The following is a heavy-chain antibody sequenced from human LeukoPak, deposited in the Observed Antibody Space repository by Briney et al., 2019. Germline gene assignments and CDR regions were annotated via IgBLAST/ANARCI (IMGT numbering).Heavy chain of an antibody. J-gene: IGHJ4*02. CDR2: ISYDGSNK. CDR1: GFTFSSYG. CDR3: AKVAAAGVGGFDY. V-gene: IGHV3-30*18. D-gene: IGHD6-13*01. Sequence: GGSLRLSCAASGFTFSSYGMHWVRQAPGKGLEGVAVISYDGSNKYYADSVKGRFTISRDNSKNTLYLQMNSLRAEDTAVYYCAKVAAAGVGGFDYWGQGTLVTVSS.